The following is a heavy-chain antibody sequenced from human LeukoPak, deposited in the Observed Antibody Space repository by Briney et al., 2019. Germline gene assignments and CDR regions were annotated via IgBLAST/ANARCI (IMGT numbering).Heavy chain of an antibody. CDR3: ARARDSRGYYRSSGLRFDY. D-gene: IGHD3-22*01. V-gene: IGHV4-34*01. Sequence: PSETLSLTCAVYGGSFSGYYWSWIRQPPGKGLEWIGEINHSGSTNYNPSLKSQVTISVDTSKNQFSLKLSSVTAADTAVYYCARARDSRGYYRSSGLRFDYWGQGTLVTVSS. J-gene: IGHJ4*02. CDR1: GGSFSGYY. CDR2: INHSGST.